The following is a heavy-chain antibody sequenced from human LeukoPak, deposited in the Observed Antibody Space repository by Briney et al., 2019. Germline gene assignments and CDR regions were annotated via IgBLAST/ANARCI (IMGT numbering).Heavy chain of an antibody. CDR1: AFTFSTYP. V-gene: IGHV3-23*01. D-gene: IGHD5-24*01. J-gene: IGHJ4*02. CDR3: AKDRNAWPTNFDS. Sequence: GGSLTLSCPASAFTFSTYPVNWVRQAPGKGLEWVSAISSSGGTTYYADSVKGRFSIPRDNSKNTLYLRMNSLRAEDTAIYYCAKDRNAWPTNFDSWGQGTLVTVSA. CDR2: ISSSGGTT.